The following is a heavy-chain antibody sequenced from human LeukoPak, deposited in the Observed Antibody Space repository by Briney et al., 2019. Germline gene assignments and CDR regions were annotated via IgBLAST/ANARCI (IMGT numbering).Heavy chain of an antibody. CDR2: ISGSGGST. V-gene: IGHV3-23*01. CDR3: AKELEYCYDSSDY. Sequence: LSGGSLRLSCAASGFTFSSYAMSWVRQAPGKGLEWVSAISGSGGSTYYADSVKGRFTVSRDNSKNTLYLQMNSLRAEDTAVYYCAKELEYCYDSSDYWGQGTLVTVSS. CDR1: GFTFSSYA. J-gene: IGHJ4*02. D-gene: IGHD3-22*01.